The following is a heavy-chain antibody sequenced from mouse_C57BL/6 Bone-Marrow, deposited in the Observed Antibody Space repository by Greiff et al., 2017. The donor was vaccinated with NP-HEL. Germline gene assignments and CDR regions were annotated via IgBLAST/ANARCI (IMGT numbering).Heavy chain of an antibody. CDR3: AKPYYATGAAWYFDV. D-gene: IGHD1-1*01. V-gene: IGHV1-72*01. CDR2: IDPNSGGT. Sequence: VKLQQSGAELVKPGASVKLSCKASGYTFTSYWMHWVKQRPGRGLEWIGRIDPNSGGTKYNEKFKSKATLTVDKPSSTAYMQLSSLTSEDSAVYYCAKPYYATGAAWYFDVWGTGTTVTVSS. CDR1: GYTFTSYW. J-gene: IGHJ1*03.